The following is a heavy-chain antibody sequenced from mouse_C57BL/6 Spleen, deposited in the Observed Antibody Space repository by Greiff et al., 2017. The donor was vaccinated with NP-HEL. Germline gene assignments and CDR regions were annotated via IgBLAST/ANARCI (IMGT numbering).Heavy chain of an antibody. CDR1: GYTFTSYW. J-gene: IGHJ3*01. CDR3: ARYDYDGGFAY. D-gene: IGHD2-4*01. V-gene: IGHV1-61*01. CDR2: IYPSDSET. Sequence: QVQLQQPGAELVRPGSSVKLSCKASGYTFTSYWLDWVKQRPGQGLEWIGNIYPSDSETHYNQKFKDKATLTVDKSSSTAYMQLSSLTSEDSAVDYCARYDYDGGFAYWGQGTLVTVSA.